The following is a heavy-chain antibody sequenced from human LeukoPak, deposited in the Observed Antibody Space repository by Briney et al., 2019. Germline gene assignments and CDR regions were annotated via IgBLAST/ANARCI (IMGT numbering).Heavy chain of an antibody. Sequence: RGSLRLSCAASGFTFSSYSMNWVRQAPGKGLEWVSSISSSSSYIYYADSVKGRFTISRDNAKNSLYLQMNSLRAEDTAVYYCARGLIAAQYYFDYWGQGTLVTVSS. J-gene: IGHJ4*02. CDR3: ARGLIAAQYYFDY. CDR2: ISSSSSYI. CDR1: GFTFSSYS. D-gene: IGHD6-6*01. V-gene: IGHV3-21*01.